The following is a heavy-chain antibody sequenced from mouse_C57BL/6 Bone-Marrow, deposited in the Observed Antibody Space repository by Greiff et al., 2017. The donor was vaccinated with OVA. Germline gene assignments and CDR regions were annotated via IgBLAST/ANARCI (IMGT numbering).Heavy chain of an antibody. CDR2: FYPGSGSI. D-gene: IGHD2-5*01. J-gene: IGHJ4*01. V-gene: IGHV1-62-2*01. Sequence: QVQLQQSGAELVKPGASVKLSCKASGYTFTEYTIHWVKQRSGQGLEWIGWFYPGSGSIKYNEKFKDKATLTADKSSSTVYMELSRLTSEDSEVYFCATHEKDGKLRYSNYRYAMDYWGQGTSVTVSS. CDR1: GYTFTEYT. CDR3: ATHEKDGKLRYSNYRYAMDY.